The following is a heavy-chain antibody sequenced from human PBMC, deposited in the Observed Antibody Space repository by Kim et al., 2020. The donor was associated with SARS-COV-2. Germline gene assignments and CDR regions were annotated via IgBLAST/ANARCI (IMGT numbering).Heavy chain of an antibody. CDR1: GFTFSSYG. J-gene: IGHJ6*02. V-gene: IGHV3-33*05. Sequence: GGSLRLSCAASGFTFSSYGMHWVRQAPGKGLEWVAVISYDGSNKYYADSVKGRFTISRDNSKNTLYLQMNSLRAEDTAVYYCARDRYHGSGCYNFYYYYGMDVRGRGTTVTVSS. CDR2: ISYDGSNK. CDR3: ARDRYHGSGCYNFYYYYGMDV. D-gene: IGHD3-10*01.